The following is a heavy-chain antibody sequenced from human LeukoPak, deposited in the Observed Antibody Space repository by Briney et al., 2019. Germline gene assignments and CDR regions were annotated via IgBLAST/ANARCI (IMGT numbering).Heavy chain of an antibody. CDR1: RFTFNSYP. Sequence: GGSLRLSCAASRFTFNSYPMNWVRQAPGKGLEWISHITTSGTIYYAGSVKGRFTISSDKAENSVYLQMNSLRDEDTAVYYCAGDRNYAFHIWGQGTMVTVSS. V-gene: IGHV3-48*02. CDR2: ITTSGTI. J-gene: IGHJ3*02. CDR3: AGDRNYAFHI. D-gene: IGHD1-7*01.